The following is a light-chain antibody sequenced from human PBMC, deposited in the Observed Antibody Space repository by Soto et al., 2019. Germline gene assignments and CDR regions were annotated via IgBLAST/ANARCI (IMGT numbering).Light chain of an antibody. J-gene: IGKJ4*01. V-gene: IGKV3-20*01. Sequence: EIVLTQSPGTLSLSPGERATLSCRASQSVSSNYLAWYQQKPGQAPRPLIYGASSRATGIPDRFSGSGAGTDFTLTISRLESEDFAVYYCQQYGSSPLTFGGGTKVEIK. CDR3: QQYGSSPLT. CDR2: GAS. CDR1: QSVSSNY.